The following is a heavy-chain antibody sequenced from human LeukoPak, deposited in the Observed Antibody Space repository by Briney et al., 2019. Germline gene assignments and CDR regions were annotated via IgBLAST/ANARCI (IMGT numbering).Heavy chain of an antibody. CDR1: GFTFSSYG. D-gene: IGHD3-10*01. Sequence: GGSLRLSCAASGFTFSSYGMHWVRQAPGKGLEWVAFIRYDGSNKYYADSVKGRFTISRDNSKNTLYLQMNSLRAEDTAVYYCAKGTGPYYYGSGTLYFDYWGQGTLVTVSS. CDR3: AKGTGPYYYGSGTLYFDY. V-gene: IGHV3-30*02. J-gene: IGHJ4*02. CDR2: IRYDGSNK.